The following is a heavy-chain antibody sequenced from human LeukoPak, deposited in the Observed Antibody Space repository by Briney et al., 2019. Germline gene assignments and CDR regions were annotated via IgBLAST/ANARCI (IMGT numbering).Heavy chain of an antibody. CDR1: EDTFIPYT. CDR2: IIPSLDVA. J-gene: IGHJ4*02. D-gene: IGHD2-15*01. V-gene: IGHV1-69*04. Sequence: ASVKVSCKASEDTFIPYTFSWVRQAPGQGLEWIGRIIPSLDVANYAHKFQGRVTLSVDRDTATTYMEVTSLRSEDTAIYYCARDHCSPGTCLGGHWGQGTLVTVSS. CDR3: ARDHCSPGTCLGGH.